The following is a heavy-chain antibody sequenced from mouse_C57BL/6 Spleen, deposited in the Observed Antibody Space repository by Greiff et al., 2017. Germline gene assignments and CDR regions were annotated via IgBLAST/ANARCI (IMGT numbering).Heavy chain of an antibody. Sequence: QVQLQQPGAELVKPGASVKLSCKASGYTFTSYWMHWVKQRPGQGLEWIGMIYPNSGSTNYNEKFKSKATLTVDKSSSTAYMQLSSLTSEDSAVYYCARSGLRYAMDYWGKGTSVTVSS. CDR1: GYTFTSYW. CDR3: ARSGLRYAMDY. D-gene: IGHD2-4*01. V-gene: IGHV1-64*01. J-gene: IGHJ4*01. CDR2: IYPNSGST.